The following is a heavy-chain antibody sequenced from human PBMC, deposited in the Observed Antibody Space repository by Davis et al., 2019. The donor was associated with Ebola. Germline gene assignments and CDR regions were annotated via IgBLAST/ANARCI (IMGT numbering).Heavy chain of an antibody. CDR1: GFTFSSYA. J-gene: IGHJ6*04. CDR2: ISYDGSNK. D-gene: IGHD2-15*01. CDR3: ARESRYCSGGSCYSFRRYYYGMDV. Sequence: GGSLRLSCAASGFTFSSYAMHWVRQAPGKGLEWVAVISYDGSNKYYADSVKGRFTISRDNSKNTLYLQMNSLRAEDTAVYYCARESRYCSGGSCYSFRRYYYGMDVWGKGTTVTVSS. V-gene: IGHV3-30-3*01.